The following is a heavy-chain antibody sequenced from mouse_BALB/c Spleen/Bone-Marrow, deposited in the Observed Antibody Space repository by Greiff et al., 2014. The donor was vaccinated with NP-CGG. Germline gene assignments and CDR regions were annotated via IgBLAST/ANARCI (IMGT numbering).Heavy chain of an antibody. CDR2: INPGSGGT. V-gene: IGHV1-54*01. J-gene: IGHJ4*01. D-gene: IGHD2-1*01. Sequence: QVQLKESGAELVRPGTSVEVSCKASGYAFTNYLIEWVKQRPGQGLEWIGVINPGSGGTNYNEKFKGKATLTADKSSSTAYMQLSSLTSGDSAVYFCAREKGKDAMDYWGQGTSVTVSS. CDR1: GYAFTNYL. CDR3: AREKGKDAMDY.